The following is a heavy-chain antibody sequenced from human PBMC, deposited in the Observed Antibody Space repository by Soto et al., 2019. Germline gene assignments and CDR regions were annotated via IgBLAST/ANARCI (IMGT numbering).Heavy chain of an antibody. J-gene: IGHJ4*02. CDR2: ISGSMEWDSYISGSSSTI. CDR1: GFIFSNYS. V-gene: IGHV3-48*01. Sequence: GGSLRLSCAASGFIFSNYSMNWVRQAPGKGLEWVSYISGSMEWDSYISGSSSTIYYTDSVKGRFTISRDNAKNSLYLQMNSLRAEDTAVYYCARGVRNNYGYLPDHWGQGT. D-gene: IGHD5-18*01. CDR3: ARGVRNNYGYLPDH.